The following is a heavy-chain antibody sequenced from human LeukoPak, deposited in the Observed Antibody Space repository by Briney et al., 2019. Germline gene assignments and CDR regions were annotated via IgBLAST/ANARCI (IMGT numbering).Heavy chain of an antibody. CDR1: GFTFSSYW. D-gene: IGHD1-26*01. Sequence: GSLRLSCAASGFTFSSYWMSWARQAPGKGLEWIGRIYTSGSTNYNPSLKSRVTISVDTSKNQFSLKLSSVTAADTAVYYCARGIIGATDYYYYMDVWGQGTVVTVSS. CDR2: IYTSGST. J-gene: IGHJ6*03. CDR3: ARGIIGATDYYYYMDV. V-gene: IGHV4-4*07.